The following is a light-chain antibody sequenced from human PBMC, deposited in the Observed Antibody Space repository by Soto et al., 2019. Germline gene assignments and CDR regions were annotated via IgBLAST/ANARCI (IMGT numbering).Light chain of an antibody. CDR1: RSNIGTNY. Sequence: QSVLTQPPSVSAAPRQKVTISCSGSRSNIGTNYVAWYRHLPGTAPKLLIYDDDKRPSGIPDQFSGSKSGTSATLGITGLQTGDEADYYCGTWDASLGVGVFGGGTKLTVL. CDR2: DDD. V-gene: IGLV1-51*01. CDR3: GTWDASLGVGV. J-gene: IGLJ3*02.